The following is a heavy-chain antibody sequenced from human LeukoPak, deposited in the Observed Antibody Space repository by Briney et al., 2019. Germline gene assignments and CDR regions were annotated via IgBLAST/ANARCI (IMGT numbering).Heavy chain of an antibody. CDR3: ARDWGSGSYYPDY. D-gene: IGHD3-10*01. V-gene: IGHV1-18*01. CDR1: GYTFTSYG. Sequence: ASVKVSCKASGYTFTSYGFSWVRQAPGQGLEWMGWISAFNGNTNYAQKFQGRVSMTTDTSTSTASMELRSLRSDDTAVYYCARDWGSGSYYPDYWGQGTLVTVSS. J-gene: IGHJ4*02. CDR2: ISAFNGNT.